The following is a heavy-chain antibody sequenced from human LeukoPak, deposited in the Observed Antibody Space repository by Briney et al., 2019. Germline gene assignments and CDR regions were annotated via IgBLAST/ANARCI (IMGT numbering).Heavy chain of an antibody. Sequence: SETLSLTCTVSGYFISSGYYWGWIRQPPGKGLQWIGSIHHSGSTYYNPSLKSRVTISVDTSKNQFSLKLSSVTAADTAVYYCARDQRGYADWFDPWGQGTLVTVSS. J-gene: IGHJ5*02. CDR3: ARDQRGYADWFDP. D-gene: IGHD6-25*01. CDR2: IHHSGST. V-gene: IGHV4-38-2*02. CDR1: GYFISSGYY.